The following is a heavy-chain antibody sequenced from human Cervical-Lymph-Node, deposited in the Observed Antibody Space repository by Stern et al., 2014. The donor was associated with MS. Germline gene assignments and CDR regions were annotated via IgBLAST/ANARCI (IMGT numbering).Heavy chain of an antibody. Sequence: VPLVESGAEVKKPGSSVKVSCQASGGTLISYPISWVRPAPGQGLEWLGGIMPILGTSNYAHKFQGRVTITADESTTTIYMELRSLKSEDTAVYYCARHLGSHESGWFDPWGQGTLVTVSS. J-gene: IGHJ5*02. CDR3: ARHLGSHESGWFDP. CDR1: GGTLISYP. CDR2: IMPILGTS. V-gene: IGHV1-69*01. D-gene: IGHD1-26*01.